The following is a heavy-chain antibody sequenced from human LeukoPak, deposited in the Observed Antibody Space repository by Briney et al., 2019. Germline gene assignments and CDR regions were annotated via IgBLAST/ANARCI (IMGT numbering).Heavy chain of an antibody. CDR2: IYHSGST. D-gene: IGHD3-22*01. CDR3: ARLWPNYYDSSGYFDY. Sequence: PSETLSLTCAVSGGSISSSNWWSWVRQPPGQGLEWIGEIYHSGSTNYNPSLKSRVTISVDKSKNQFSLKLSSVTAADTAVYYCARLWPNYYDSSGYFDYWGQGTLVTVSS. V-gene: IGHV4-4*02. J-gene: IGHJ4*02. CDR1: GGSISSSNW.